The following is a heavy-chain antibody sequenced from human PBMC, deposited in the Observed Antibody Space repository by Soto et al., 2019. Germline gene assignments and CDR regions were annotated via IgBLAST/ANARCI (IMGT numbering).Heavy chain of an antibody. V-gene: IGHV6-1*01. CDR3: ARSVAGYSYGSYYYYYGMDV. Sequence: SQTLSLTCAISGDSVSSNSAAWNWIRQSPSRGLEWLGRTYYRSKWYNDYAVSVKSRITINPDTSKNQFSLQLNSVTPEDTAVYYCARSVAGYSYGSYYYYYGMDVWAQGTTVTVSS. CDR1: GDSVSSNSAA. D-gene: IGHD5-18*01. J-gene: IGHJ6*02. CDR2: TYYRSKWYN.